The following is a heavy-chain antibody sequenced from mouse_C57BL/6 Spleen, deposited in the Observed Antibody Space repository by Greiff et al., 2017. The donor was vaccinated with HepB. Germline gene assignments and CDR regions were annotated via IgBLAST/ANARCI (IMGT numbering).Heavy chain of an antibody. CDR3: ARPSYGSSFLYAMDY. J-gene: IGHJ4*01. D-gene: IGHD1-1*01. V-gene: IGHV1-59*01. Sequence: QVQLKQPGAELVRPGTSVKLSCKASGYTFTSYWMHWVKQRPGQGLEWSGVIDPSDSYTNYNQKFKGKATLPVATSSSPAYMQLSSLTSEDSAGYYCARPSYGSSFLYAMDYWGQGTSVTVSS. CDR2: IDPSDSYT. CDR1: GYTFTSYW.